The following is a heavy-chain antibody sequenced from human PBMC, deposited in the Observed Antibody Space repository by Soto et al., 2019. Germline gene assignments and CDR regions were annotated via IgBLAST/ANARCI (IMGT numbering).Heavy chain of an antibody. D-gene: IGHD3-9*01. Sequence: QVTLKESGPVLVKPTETLTLTCTVSGFSLSNARMGVSWIRQPPGKALEWLAHIFSNDEKSYSTSLKSRLTISKDTSKSQVVLTMTNMDPVDTATYYCARMRHWNYYDILTLGAFDIWGQGTMVTVSS. V-gene: IGHV2-26*01. J-gene: IGHJ3*02. CDR1: GFSLSNARMG. CDR3: ARMRHWNYYDILTLGAFDI. CDR2: IFSNDEK.